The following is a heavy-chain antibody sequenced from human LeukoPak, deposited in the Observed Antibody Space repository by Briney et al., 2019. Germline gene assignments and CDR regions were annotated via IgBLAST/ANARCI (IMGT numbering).Heavy chain of an antibody. J-gene: IGHJ4*02. CDR2: IYYSGST. CDR1: GGSISNN. V-gene: IGHV4-59*01. CDR3: ASHKGF. Sequence: SETLSLTCTVSGGSISNNWSWFRQPPGKGLEWIGYIYYSGSTNYNPSLKSRVIISVDTSKSQFSLKLSSVTAADTAVYYCASHKGFWGQGTLVTVSS.